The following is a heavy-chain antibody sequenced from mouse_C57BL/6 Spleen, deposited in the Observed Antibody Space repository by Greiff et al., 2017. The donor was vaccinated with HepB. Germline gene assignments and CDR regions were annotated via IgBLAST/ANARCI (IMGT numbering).Heavy chain of an antibody. D-gene: IGHD2-5*01. CDR1: GFSFTSYA. J-gene: IGHJ2*01. CDR2: IWTGGGT. V-gene: IGHV2-9-1*01. Sequence: VKVVESGPGLVAPSQSLSITCTVSGFSFTSYAISWVRQPPGKGLEWLGVIWTGGGTNYNSALKSRLSISKDNSKSQVFLKMNSLQTDDTARYYCARYSNYFDYWGQGTTLTVSS. CDR3: ARYSNYFDY.